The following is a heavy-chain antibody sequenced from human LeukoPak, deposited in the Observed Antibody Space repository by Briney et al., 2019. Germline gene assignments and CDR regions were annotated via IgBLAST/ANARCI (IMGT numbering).Heavy chain of an antibody. J-gene: IGHJ6*02. CDR2: ISAYNGDT. D-gene: IGHD6-13*01. Sequence: ASVKVSCKASGYTFTSYGISWVRQDPGQGLEGMGWISAYNGDTNYAQKLQGRVTMTTDTSTSTAYMELRSLRSDDTAVYYCARVRAVPTIAAAGTSYYYGMDVWGQGTTVTVSS. CDR3: ARVRAVPTIAAAGTSYYYGMDV. CDR1: GYTFTSYG. V-gene: IGHV1-18*01.